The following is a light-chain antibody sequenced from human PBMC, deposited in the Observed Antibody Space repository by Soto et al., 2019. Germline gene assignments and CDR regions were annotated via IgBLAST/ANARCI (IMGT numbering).Light chain of an antibody. CDR2: KIS. J-gene: IGKJ1*01. CDR1: QSLVHSDGNTY. Sequence: DVVLTPTTLSSPVTLGQPASISCRSSQSLVHSDGNTYLSWLQQRPGQPPRLIIYKISKRFSGVPDRFSGSGAGTDNTLKNSRVEAEDGGVYYCMQCTHFPRTFGNGTKVEIK. V-gene: IGKV2-24*01. CDR3: MQCTHFPRT.